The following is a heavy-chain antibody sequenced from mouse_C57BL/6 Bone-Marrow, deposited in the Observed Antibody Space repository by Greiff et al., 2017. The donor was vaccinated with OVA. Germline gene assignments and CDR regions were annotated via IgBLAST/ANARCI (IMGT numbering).Heavy chain of an antibody. CDR3: ARGITTVVAGAMDY. V-gene: IGHV1-55*01. Sequence: QVQLQQPGAELVKPGASVKMSCKASGYTFTSYWITWVKQRPGQGLEWIGDIYPGSGSTNYNEKFKSKATLTVDTSSSTAYMQLSSLTSEDSAVYYCARGITTVVAGAMDYWGQGTSVTVSS. CDR1: GYTFTSYW. CDR2: IYPGSGST. D-gene: IGHD1-1*01. J-gene: IGHJ4*01.